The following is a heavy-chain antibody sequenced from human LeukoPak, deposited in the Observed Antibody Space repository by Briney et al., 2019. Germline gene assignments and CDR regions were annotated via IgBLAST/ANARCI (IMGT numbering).Heavy chain of an antibody. CDR3: ARLDYSNFWFDP. CDR1: GASINRRSYY. J-gene: IGHJ5*02. Sequence: SETLSLTCTVSGASINRRSYYWGWIRQPPGKGLEWIGSIFYSGSAYYNPSLKSRVTMSVDTSKSQISLKLISLTAADTAIYYCARLDYSNFWFDPWGQGILVTVSS. D-gene: IGHD4-11*01. CDR2: IFYSGSA. V-gene: IGHV4-39*01.